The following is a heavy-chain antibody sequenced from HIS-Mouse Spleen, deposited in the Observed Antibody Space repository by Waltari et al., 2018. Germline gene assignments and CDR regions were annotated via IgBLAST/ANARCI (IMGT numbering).Heavy chain of an antibody. CDR2: IYYSGST. J-gene: IGHJ2*01. CDR3: ARECADWYFDL. CDR1: GGSISSSSYY. Sequence: QLQLQESGPGLVKPSETLSLTCTVSGGSISSSSYYWGWIRQPPGKGLEWIGSIYYSGSTYYNPSLKSRVTISVDTSKNQFSLKLSSVTAADTAVYYCARECADWYFDLWGRGTLVTVSS. V-gene: IGHV4-39*07.